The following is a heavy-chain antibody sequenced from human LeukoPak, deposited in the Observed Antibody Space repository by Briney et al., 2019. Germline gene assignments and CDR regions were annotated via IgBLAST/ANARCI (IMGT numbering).Heavy chain of an antibody. V-gene: IGHV1-69*13. CDR3: ARDPGYGDYPYYFDY. CDR2: IIPIFGTA. D-gene: IGHD4-17*01. J-gene: IGHJ4*02. Sequence: GASAKVSCKASGGTFSSYAISWVRQAPGQGLEWMGGIIPIFGTANYAQKFQGRVTITADESTSTAYMELSSLRSEDTAVYYCARDPGYGDYPYYFDYWGQGTLVTVSS. CDR1: GGTFSSYA.